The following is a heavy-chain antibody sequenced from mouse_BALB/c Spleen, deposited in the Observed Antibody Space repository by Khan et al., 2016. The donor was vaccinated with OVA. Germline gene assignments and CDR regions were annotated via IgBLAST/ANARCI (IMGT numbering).Heavy chain of an antibody. V-gene: IGHV1S41*01. CDR2: ISPGSGSA. Sequence: DLVKPGASVKLSCKASGYTFTSYWINWIKQRPGQGLEWVGQISPGSGSAYYNEVFKGKATLTIDTSSTTAYIQLSSLSSEDSAVYVCACSDYYGRSLDAMDYWGQGTSVTVSS. CDR3: ACSDYYGRSLDAMDY. D-gene: IGHD1-1*01. J-gene: IGHJ4*01. CDR1: GYTFTSYW.